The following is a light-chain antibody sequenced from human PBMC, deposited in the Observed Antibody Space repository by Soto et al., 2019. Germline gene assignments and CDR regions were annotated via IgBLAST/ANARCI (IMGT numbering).Light chain of an antibody. CDR2: AAS. CDR1: QSISNY. Sequence: DIQMTQSPSSLSASVGDRVTITCRASQSISNYLNWYQQKPGKAPKLLMYAASSLQSGVPSRFSGSGYGTDFTLTISSLQPEDFATYYCQQSYSTPRTFGQGTKVEI. V-gene: IGKV1-39*01. CDR3: QQSYSTPRT. J-gene: IGKJ1*01.